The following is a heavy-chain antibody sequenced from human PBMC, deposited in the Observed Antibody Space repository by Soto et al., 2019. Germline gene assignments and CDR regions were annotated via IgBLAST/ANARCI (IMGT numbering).Heavy chain of an antibody. Sequence: ASVKVSCKASGYTFTSYDINWVRQATGQGLEWMGIINPSGGSTSYAQKFQGRVTMTRDTSTSTVYMELSSLRSEDTAVYYCARDLLWFGDGKYYGMDVWGQGTTVTGSS. CDR2: INPSGGST. CDR3: ARDLLWFGDGKYYGMDV. J-gene: IGHJ6*02. D-gene: IGHD3-10*01. CDR1: GYTFTSYD. V-gene: IGHV1-46*01.